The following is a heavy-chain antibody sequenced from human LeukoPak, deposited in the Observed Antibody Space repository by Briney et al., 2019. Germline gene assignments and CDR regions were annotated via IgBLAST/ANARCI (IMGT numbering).Heavy chain of an antibody. D-gene: IGHD3-16*02. V-gene: IGHV4-59*01. CDR2: IFYTGDT. CDR1: GGFISGYY. Sequence: SETLSLTCTVSGGFISGYYWNWIRQSPGKGLEWIGYIFYTGDTDYDPSLRSRVTMSVDRSNNRFSLQLASVTTADSAFYYCARAYRLTSPRGFDPWGPGILVTVSS. J-gene: IGHJ5*02. CDR3: ARAYRLTSPRGFDP.